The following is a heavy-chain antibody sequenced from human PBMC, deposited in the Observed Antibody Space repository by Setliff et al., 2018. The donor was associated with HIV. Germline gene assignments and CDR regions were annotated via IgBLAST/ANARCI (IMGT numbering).Heavy chain of an antibody. J-gene: IGHJ3*02. CDR2: IKQDESEI. D-gene: IGHD6-6*01. CDR3: ARIYRSSWPFDACDI. V-gene: IGHV3-7*03. Sequence: PGGSLRLSCAASEFTFSEYWMTWVRQAPGKGLEWLANIKQDESEIYYVDSVRGRFTVSRDNARNSLYLQMNSLRAEDTAIYYCARIYRSSWPFDACDIWGQGTMVTVS. CDR1: EFTFSEYW.